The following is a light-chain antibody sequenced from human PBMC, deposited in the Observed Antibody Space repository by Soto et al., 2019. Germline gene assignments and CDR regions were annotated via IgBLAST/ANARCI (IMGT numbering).Light chain of an antibody. Sequence: DIVMTQSPDSLPVSLGERATINCKSSQSVLHTSNNKNYLAWFQQKPGQPPRLLIYWASTRGSEVPDRFSGSRSWSDFTLTISSLQAEDVAVYSCQQYYSAPWTFGQETRVEIK. CDR2: WAS. CDR1: QSVLHTSNNKNY. CDR3: QQYYSAPWT. J-gene: IGKJ1*01. V-gene: IGKV4-1*01.